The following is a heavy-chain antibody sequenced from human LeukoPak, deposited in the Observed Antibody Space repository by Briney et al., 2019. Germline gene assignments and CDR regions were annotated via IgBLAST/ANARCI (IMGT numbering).Heavy chain of an antibody. D-gene: IGHD2-15*01. Sequence: PGGSLTLSCVVSGFPFISYEMNWVRQAPGKGLEWVSYISSGGTTIYYADSVKGRFSISRDNAKNSLYLQMNSLRAQDTAVYYCARLGWGNYFDYWGQGTLVTVS. CDR2: ISSGGTTI. V-gene: IGHV3-48*03. J-gene: IGHJ4*02. CDR1: GFPFISYE. CDR3: ARLGWGNYFDY.